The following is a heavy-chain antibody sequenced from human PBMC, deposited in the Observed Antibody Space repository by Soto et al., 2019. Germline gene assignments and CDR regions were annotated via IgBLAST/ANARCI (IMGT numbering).Heavy chain of an antibody. V-gene: IGHV3-33*01. D-gene: IGHD3-3*01. J-gene: IGHJ4*02. Sequence: QVQLVESGGGVVQPGRSLRLSCAASGFTFSSYGMHWVRQAPGKGLEWVAVIWYDGSNKYYADSVKGRFTISRDNSKNTLYLQMSSLRAEDTAVYYCARDGYYDFWSGYYATLSPIDYWGQGTLVTVSS. CDR2: IWYDGSNK. CDR3: ARDGYYDFWSGYYATLSPIDY. CDR1: GFTFSSYG.